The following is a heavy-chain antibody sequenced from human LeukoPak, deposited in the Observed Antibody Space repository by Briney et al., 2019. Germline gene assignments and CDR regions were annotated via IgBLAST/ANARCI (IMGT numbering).Heavy chain of an antibody. J-gene: IGHJ3*02. Sequence: GGSLRLSCAASGFTFSSYSMNWVRQAPGKGLEWVSSISSSSSYIYYADSVKGRFTISRDNAKNSLCLQMNSLRAEDTAVYYCAREVTMVRGVGAFDIWGQGTMVTVSS. V-gene: IGHV3-21*01. D-gene: IGHD3-10*01. CDR1: GFTFSSYS. CDR3: AREVTMVRGVGAFDI. CDR2: ISSSSSYI.